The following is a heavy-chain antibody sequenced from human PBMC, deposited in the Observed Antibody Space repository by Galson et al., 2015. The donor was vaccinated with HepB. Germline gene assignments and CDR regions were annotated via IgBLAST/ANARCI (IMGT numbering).Heavy chain of an antibody. V-gene: IGHV3-30*18. CDR2: ISYDGSNK. CDR1: GFTFSSYG. Sequence: SLRLSCAASGFTFSSYGMHWVRQAPGKGLEWVAVISYDGSNKYYADSVKGRFTISRDNSKNTLYLQMNSLRAEDTAVYYCAKDPATVTTQLGDYWGQGTLVTVSS. CDR3: AKDPATVTTQLGDY. D-gene: IGHD4-17*01. J-gene: IGHJ4*02.